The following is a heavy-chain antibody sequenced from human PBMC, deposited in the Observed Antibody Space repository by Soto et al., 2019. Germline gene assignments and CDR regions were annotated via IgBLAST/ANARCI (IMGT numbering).Heavy chain of an antibody. CDR2: ISYSGST. Sequence: SETLSLTCSVSGASITTYYWSWIRQPPGKGLEWIGSISYSGSTKYNPSLESRVMISLDTSKNQFSLRLTSVTAADTALYYCARDWDSSGLFDPWAREPWSPSPQ. J-gene: IGHJ5*02. D-gene: IGHD6-6*01. V-gene: IGHV4-59*01. CDR1: GASITTYY. CDR3: ARDWDSSGLFDP.